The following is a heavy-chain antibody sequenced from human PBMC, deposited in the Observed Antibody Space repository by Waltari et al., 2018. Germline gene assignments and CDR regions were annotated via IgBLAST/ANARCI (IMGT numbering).Heavy chain of an antibody. CDR1: GGSISSSSYY. Sequence: QLQLQESGPGLVKPSETLSFTCTVSGGSISSSSYYWGWIRQPPGKGLEWLGSIYYRGGTYYNPSRRSRCTISVGTSKNQFSLKRSSVTAADTAVYYCATKRESSASGFDYWGQGTLVTVSS. V-gene: IGHV4-39*01. CDR3: ATKRESSASGFDY. J-gene: IGHJ4*02. CDR2: IYYRGGT. D-gene: IGHD6-19*01.